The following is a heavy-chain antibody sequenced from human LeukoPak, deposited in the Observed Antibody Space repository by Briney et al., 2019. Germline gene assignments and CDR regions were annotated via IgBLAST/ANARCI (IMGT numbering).Heavy chain of an antibody. V-gene: IGHV4-39*07. CDR3: ARTRGDWFDP. J-gene: IGHJ5*02. Sequence: SETLSLTCTVSGGSISSSSYYWGWIRQPPGKGLEWIGSIYYSGSTYYNPSLKSRVTISVDTSKNQFSLKLSSVTAADTAVYYCARTRGDWFDPWGQGTLVTVSS. D-gene: IGHD3-10*01. CDR1: GGSISSSSYY. CDR2: IYYSGST.